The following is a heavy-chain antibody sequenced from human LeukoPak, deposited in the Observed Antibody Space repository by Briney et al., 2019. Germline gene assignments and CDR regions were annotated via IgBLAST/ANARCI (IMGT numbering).Heavy chain of an antibody. Sequence: SETLSLTCTVSGGSISRGGYYWSWIRQHPGKGLEWIGYIYYSGSTYYNPSLKSRVTISVDTSKNQFSLKLSSVTAADTAVYYCARDGVTMVRGSIVDWGQGTLVTVSS. CDR3: ARDGVTMVRGSIVD. J-gene: IGHJ4*02. V-gene: IGHV4-31*03. D-gene: IGHD3-10*01. CDR2: IYYSGST. CDR1: GGSISRGGYY.